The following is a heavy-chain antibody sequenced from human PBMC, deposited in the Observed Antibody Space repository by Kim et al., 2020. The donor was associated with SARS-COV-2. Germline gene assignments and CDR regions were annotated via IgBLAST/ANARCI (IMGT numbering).Heavy chain of an antibody. J-gene: IGHJ4*02. CDR2: IIPNSGVT. V-gene: IGHV1-2*05. Sequence: ASVKVSCKASEYTFTAYNLHWVRQAPGQGPEWMGRIIPNSGVTIYAQKFRGRVTMTRDTSITRVYMELSRLTSDDTVVYYCARGTNYYFDLWGQGTLVTVSS. CDR3: ARGTNYYFDL. CDR1: EYTFTAYN.